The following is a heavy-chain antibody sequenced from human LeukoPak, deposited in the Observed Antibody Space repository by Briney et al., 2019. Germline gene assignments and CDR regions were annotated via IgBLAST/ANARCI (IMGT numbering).Heavy chain of an antibody. D-gene: IGHD6-6*01. CDR1: GYNFTGNY. V-gene: IGHV1-2*02. J-gene: IGHJ4*02. CDR2: INSNSGVT. Sequence: ASVKVSCKASGYNFTGNYMHWVRQAPGRGLEWTGWINSNSGVTKYAQKFQGRITMTRDTSIRTGYMELRSLISDDTAMYYCARSLVNWGRGTLVTVSS. CDR3: ARSLVN.